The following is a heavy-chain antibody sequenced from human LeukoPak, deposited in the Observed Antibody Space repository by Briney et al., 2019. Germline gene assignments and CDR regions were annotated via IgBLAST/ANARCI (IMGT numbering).Heavy chain of an antibody. CDR3: ASLKTTVTGDY. CDR1: GGSISSYY. Sequence: PSETLSLTCTVSGGSISSYYWSWIRQPPGKGLEWIGSIYYSGSTYYNPSLKSRVTISVDTSKNQFSLKLSSVTAADTAVYYCASLKTTVTGDYWGQGTLVTVSS. J-gene: IGHJ4*02. D-gene: IGHD4-17*01. V-gene: IGHV4-39*07. CDR2: IYYSGST.